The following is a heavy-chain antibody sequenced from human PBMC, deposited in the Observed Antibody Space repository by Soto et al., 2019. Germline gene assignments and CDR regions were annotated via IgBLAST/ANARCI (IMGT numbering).Heavy chain of an antibody. CDR3: ARTKGDTTYYYYYGMDV. CDR2: ISYDGSNK. D-gene: IGHD2-8*01. J-gene: IGHJ6*02. V-gene: IGHV3-30-3*01. CDR1: GFTFSSHA. Sequence: GGSLRLSCAASGFTFSSHAMHWVRQAPGKGLEWVAVISYDGSNKYYADSVKGRFTISRDNSKNTLYLQMNSLRAEDTAVYYCARTKGDTTYYYYYGMDVWGQGTTVTISS.